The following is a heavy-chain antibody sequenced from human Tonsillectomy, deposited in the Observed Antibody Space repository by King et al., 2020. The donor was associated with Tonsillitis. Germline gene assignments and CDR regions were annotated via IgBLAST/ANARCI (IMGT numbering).Heavy chain of an antibody. Sequence: VQLVESGGGVVQPGRSLSLSCATSRFTFSSYGMHWVRQAPGKGLEWVAVIWYDGSNKYYADSVKGRFTISRDNSKNTLYLQMNSLRAEDTAVYYCAGSMVRGDYFDYWGQGTLVTVSS. CDR3: AGSMVRGDYFDY. D-gene: IGHD3-10*01. CDR2: IWYDGSNK. CDR1: RFTFSSYG. V-gene: IGHV3-33*08. J-gene: IGHJ4*02.